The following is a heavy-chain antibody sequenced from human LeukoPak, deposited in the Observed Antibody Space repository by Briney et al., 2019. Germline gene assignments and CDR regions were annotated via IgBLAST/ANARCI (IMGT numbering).Heavy chain of an antibody. J-gene: IGHJ4*02. Sequence: GGSLRLSCAASGFIVSHKYMAWVRQAPGKGLEWLSIVYTAGNTVSAESVKGRFIISRDNSRNTVHLQVNSLRDDDTAVYYCARGQIDLLRNYFDSWGPGTLVAVSS. CDR1: GFIVSHKY. CDR2: VYTAGNT. CDR3: ARGQIDLLRNYFDS. V-gene: IGHV3-66*01. D-gene: IGHD3-22*01.